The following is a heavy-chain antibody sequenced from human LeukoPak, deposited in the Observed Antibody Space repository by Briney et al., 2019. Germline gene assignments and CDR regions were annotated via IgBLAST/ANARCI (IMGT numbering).Heavy chain of an antibody. J-gene: IGHJ4*02. Sequence: GGSLRLSCAASGFTFSSYAMSWVRQTPGKGLEWVSAISGSGDSTYYADSEKGRFTISRDQSKNTLYLQVNRLRAEDTAVYYCGKVGSWLVGYHFDYWGQGTLVTVSS. CDR3: GKVGSWLVGYHFDY. CDR1: GFTFSSYA. D-gene: IGHD6-13*01. CDR2: ISGSGDST. V-gene: IGHV3-23*01.